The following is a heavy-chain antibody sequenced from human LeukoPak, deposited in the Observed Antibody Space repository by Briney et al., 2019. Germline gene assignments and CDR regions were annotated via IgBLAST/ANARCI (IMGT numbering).Heavy chain of an antibody. CDR2: INRSGSI. CDR1: GGSSNGFY. V-gene: IGHV4-34*01. D-gene: IGHD5-12*01. J-gene: IGHJ4*02. CDR3: ARGLESGHDGPLAS. Sequence: SETLPLTCAVYGGSSNGFYWSWIRQPPGKGLGWIGEINRSGSINYNPSLKSRVAISVDPSMNQISLKLWSVTAADTAVYYCARGLESGHDGPLASWGQGTLVTVSS.